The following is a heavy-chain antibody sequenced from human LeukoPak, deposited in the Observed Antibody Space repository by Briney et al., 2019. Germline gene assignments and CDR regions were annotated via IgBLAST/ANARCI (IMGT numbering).Heavy chain of an antibody. CDR3: ARGVGLTQGGAFDF. D-gene: IGHD3-16*01. CDR1: VYSINSGFY. V-gene: IGHV4-38-2*02. Sequence: PSETLSLTCTVSVYSINSGFYWGWIRQPPGKGLEWIGSIYHSGSTHYKSSLKSRVTISVDTSKNQLSLKLTPVTAADTAVYYCARGVGLTQGGAFDFWGQGTLVTVSS. J-gene: IGHJ4*02. CDR2: IYHSGST.